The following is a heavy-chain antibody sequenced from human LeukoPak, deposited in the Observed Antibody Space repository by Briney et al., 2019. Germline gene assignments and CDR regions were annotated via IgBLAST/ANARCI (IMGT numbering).Heavy chain of an antibody. CDR1: GFTFSSYG. V-gene: IGHV3-23*01. D-gene: IGHD1-1*01. CDR3: AKGIGTTGLY. Sequence: GGSLRLSCTASGFTFSSYGMSWVRQAPGKGLDWVSAISGSGGSTYYADSVKGRFSISRDNSKNTLYLQMNSLRAEDTAVYYCAKGIGTTGLYWGQGTLVTVSS. J-gene: IGHJ4*02. CDR2: ISGSGGST.